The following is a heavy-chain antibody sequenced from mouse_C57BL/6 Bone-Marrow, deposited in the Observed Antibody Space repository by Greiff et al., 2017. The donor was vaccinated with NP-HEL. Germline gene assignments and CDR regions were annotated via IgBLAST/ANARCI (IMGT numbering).Heavy chain of an antibody. V-gene: IGHV1-26*01. J-gene: IGHJ3*01. CDR3: ARSYYDPLFAY. D-gene: IGHD2-4*01. Sequence: VQLKQSGPELVKPGASVKISCKASGYTFTDYYMNWVKQSHGKSLEWIGDINPNNGGTSYNQKFKGKATLTVDKSSSTAYMELRSLTSEDSAVYYCARSYYDPLFAYWGQGTLVTVSA. CDR2: INPNNGGT. CDR1: GYTFTDYY.